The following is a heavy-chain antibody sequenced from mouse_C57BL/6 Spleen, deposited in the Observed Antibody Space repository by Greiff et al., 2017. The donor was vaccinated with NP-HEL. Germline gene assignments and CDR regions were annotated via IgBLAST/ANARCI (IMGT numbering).Heavy chain of an antibody. Sequence: QVQLQQSGPELVKPGASVKISCKASGYTFTDYYINWVKQRPGQGLEWIGWIYPGSGNTKYNEKFKGKATLTVDTSSSTAYMQLSSLTSEDSAVYFCARGAIYFYGSRGYFDVWGTGTTVTVSS. V-gene: IGHV1-84*01. D-gene: IGHD1-1*01. J-gene: IGHJ1*03. CDR1: GYTFTDYY. CDR3: ARGAIYFYGSRGYFDV. CDR2: IYPGSGNT.